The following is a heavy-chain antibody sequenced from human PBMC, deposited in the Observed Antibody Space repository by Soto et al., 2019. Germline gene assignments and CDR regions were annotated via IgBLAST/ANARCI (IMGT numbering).Heavy chain of an antibody. D-gene: IGHD2-2*01. J-gene: IGHJ6*02. CDR1: GGAISTGPYL. CDR2: FYYTEST. CDR3: ARLGGHCSSTSCHGYYGMDV. Sequence: PSESLSLTSTISGGAISTGPYLRSWRRHPPGKGLEWIGTFYYTESTHYSPSLESRVTISVDTSKNQFSLKVYSVTAADTAVYYCARLGGHCSSTSCHGYYGMDVWGQGTTVT. V-gene: IGHV4-39*01.